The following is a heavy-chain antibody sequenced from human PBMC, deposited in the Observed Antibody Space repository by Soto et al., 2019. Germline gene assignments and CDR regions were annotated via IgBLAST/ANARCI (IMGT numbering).Heavy chain of an antibody. D-gene: IGHD3-22*01. CDR2: IKSKTDGGTA. CDR3: TTDLVSSGY. CDR1: AFTFSSAW. J-gene: IGHJ4*02. V-gene: IGHV3-15*01. Sequence: GGSLRLSCAASAFTFSSAWMSWVRQAPGKWLEWVGRIKSKTDGGTADYAAPVKGRFTISRDDSKSTLYLQMNSLKTEDTAIYYCTTDLVSSGYWGQGTLVTVSS.